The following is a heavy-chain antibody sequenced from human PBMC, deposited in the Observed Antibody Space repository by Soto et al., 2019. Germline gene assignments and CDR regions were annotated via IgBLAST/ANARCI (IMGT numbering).Heavy chain of an antibody. Sequence: GASVKVSCKTSGYTFTSYGISWVRQAPGQGLEWMGWISAYSGNIDYARKVQGRVTMTTDTTTSTAYMELRSLRSDDAAVYYCARVGEYCSTTSCHDYWGQGTLVTVSS. J-gene: IGHJ4*02. CDR3: ARVGEYCSTTSCHDY. D-gene: IGHD2-2*01. CDR2: ISAYSGNI. CDR1: GYTFTSYG. V-gene: IGHV1-18*01.